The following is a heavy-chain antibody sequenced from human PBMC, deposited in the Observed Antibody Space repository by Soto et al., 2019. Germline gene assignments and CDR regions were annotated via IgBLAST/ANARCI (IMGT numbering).Heavy chain of an antibody. CDR3: ARALFGVVNVIDY. D-gene: IGHD3-3*01. Sequence: QVQLVESGGGVVQPGRSLRLSCAASGFTFSSYGMHWVRQAPGKGLEWVAVIWYDGSNKYYADSVKGRFTISRDNSKNTLYLQMNSLRAEDTAVYYCARALFGVVNVIDYWGQGTLVTVSS. CDR1: GFTFSSYG. V-gene: IGHV3-33*01. J-gene: IGHJ4*02. CDR2: IWYDGSNK.